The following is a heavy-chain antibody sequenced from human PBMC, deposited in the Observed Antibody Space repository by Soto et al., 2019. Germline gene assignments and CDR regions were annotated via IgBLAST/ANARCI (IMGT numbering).Heavy chain of an antibody. V-gene: IGHV4-59*08. J-gene: IGHJ4*02. CDR2: IYYSGST. Sequence: QVQLQESGPGLVKPSETLSLTCTVSGGSISSYYWSWIRQPPVKGLEWIGYIYYSGSTNYNPALTSRGTIAVDSSKNQFSLMLNSVTAADTAVYYCARHHDSWGLGTQVTVSS. CDR3: ARHHDS. CDR1: GGSISSYY.